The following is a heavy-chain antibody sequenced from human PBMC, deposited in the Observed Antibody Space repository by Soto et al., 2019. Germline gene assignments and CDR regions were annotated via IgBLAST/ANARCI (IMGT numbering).Heavy chain of an antibody. D-gene: IGHD4-17*01. V-gene: IGHV2-70*11. CDR2: IDWDDDK. CDR1: GFSLSTSGMC. J-gene: IGHJ4*02. CDR3: ARIQGYGDYFDY. Sequence: SGPTLVNPTQPLTLTCTFSGFSLSTSGMCVSWIRQPPGKALEWLARIDWDDDKYYSTPLKTRLTISKDTSKNQVVLTMTNMDPVDTATYYCARIQGYGDYFDYWGQGTLVTVSS.